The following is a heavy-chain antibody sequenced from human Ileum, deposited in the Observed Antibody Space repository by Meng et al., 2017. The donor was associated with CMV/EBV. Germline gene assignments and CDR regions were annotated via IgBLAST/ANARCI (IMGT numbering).Heavy chain of an antibody. CDR1: GYIFNKHG. CDR2: INLWNGNI. J-gene: IGHJ4*02. CDR3: ARDLFSPGGNSCFDY. Sequence: ASVKVSCKASGYIFNKHGINWVRQAPGQGLEWMGWINLWNGNIEYAQKFQGRITVTTDASTSTAYMELRSLTSDDTAVYYCARDLFSPGGNSCFDYWGQGTMVTVSS. V-gene: IGHV1-18*01. D-gene: IGHD3-16*01.